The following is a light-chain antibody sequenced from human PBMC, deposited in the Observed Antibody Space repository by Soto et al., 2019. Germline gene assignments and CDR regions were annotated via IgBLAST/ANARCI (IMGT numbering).Light chain of an antibody. V-gene: IGLV2-14*01. Sequence: QSVLTQPASVSGSPGQSITISCTGTSSDVGGYNYVSWYQQHPGKAPKLMIYEVSNRPSGVSNRFSGSKSGSTASLTISGLQAEDEADYYCSSYTSSSTLGVVFGGGTKLTVL. CDR2: EVS. CDR1: SSDVGGYNY. CDR3: SSYTSSSTLGVV. J-gene: IGLJ2*01.